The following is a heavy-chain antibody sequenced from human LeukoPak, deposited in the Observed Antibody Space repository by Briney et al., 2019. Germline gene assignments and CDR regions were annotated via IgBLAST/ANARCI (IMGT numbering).Heavy chain of an antibody. CDR1: GFTFSSYA. Sequence: PGGSLRLSCAASGFTFSSYAMSWVRQAPGKGLEWVSAISGSGGSTYYADSVKGRFTISRDNSKNTLYLQMNSLRAEDTALYHCARAHITIFGVVTYGMDVWGQGTTVTVSS. D-gene: IGHD3-3*01. CDR2: ISGSGGST. V-gene: IGHV3-23*01. CDR3: ARAHITIFGVVTYGMDV. J-gene: IGHJ6*02.